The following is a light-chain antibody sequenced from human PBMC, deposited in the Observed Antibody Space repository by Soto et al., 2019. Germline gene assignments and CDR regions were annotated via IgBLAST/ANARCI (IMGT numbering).Light chain of an antibody. CDR3: QQYNSRPET. CDR1: QSVSSY. V-gene: IGKV3-11*01. Sequence: EIVLTQSPATLSLSAGERATLSCRASQSVSSYLAWYQQKPGQAPRLLIYDASNRATGIPARFGGSGSGTEFTLTISSLQSEDFAVYYCQQYNSRPETFGQGTKVDI. CDR2: DAS. J-gene: IGKJ1*01.